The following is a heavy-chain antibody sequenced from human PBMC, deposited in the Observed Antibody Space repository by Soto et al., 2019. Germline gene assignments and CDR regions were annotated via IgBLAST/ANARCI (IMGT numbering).Heavy chain of an antibody. CDR2: IDKSGGAT. Sequence: PGGSLRLSCTASGFTFSSFFMNWVRQAPGKGLEWVSGIDKSGGATKYADSVKGRFTTSRDNAKNSLYLQMNSLRAEDTAVYYSTRSDYDTSGYTDYWGQGTLVTVSS. CDR3: TRSDYDTSGYTDY. V-gene: IGHV3-23*01. J-gene: IGHJ4*02. D-gene: IGHD3-22*01. CDR1: GFTFSSFF.